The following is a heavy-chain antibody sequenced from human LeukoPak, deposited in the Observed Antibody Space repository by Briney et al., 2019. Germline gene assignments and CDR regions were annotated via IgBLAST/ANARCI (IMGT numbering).Heavy chain of an antibody. CDR1: GGTFSSSA. J-gene: IGHJ4*02. V-gene: IGHV1-69*04. Sequence: SVKDSCKASGGTFSSSAISWVRQAPGQGLEWMGRIIPILGIANYAQKFQGRVTITADKSTSTAYMELSSLRSEDTAVYYCARGDYDILTGQTAYYFDYWGQGTLVTVSS. CDR2: IIPILGIA. D-gene: IGHD3-9*01. CDR3: ARGDYDILTGQTAYYFDY.